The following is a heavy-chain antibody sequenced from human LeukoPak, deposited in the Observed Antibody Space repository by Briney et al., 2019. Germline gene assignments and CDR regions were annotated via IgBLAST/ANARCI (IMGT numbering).Heavy chain of an antibody. Sequence: GASVKVSCKASGYTFTGYYTHWVRQAPGQGLEGMGWINPNSGGTNYAQKFQGRVTMTRDTSISTAYMELSRLRSDDTAVYYCARINSGYYYAYWGQGTLVTVSS. D-gene: IGHD3-22*01. CDR3: ARINSGYYYAY. CDR2: INPNSGGT. V-gene: IGHV1-2*02. CDR1: GYTFTGYY. J-gene: IGHJ4*02.